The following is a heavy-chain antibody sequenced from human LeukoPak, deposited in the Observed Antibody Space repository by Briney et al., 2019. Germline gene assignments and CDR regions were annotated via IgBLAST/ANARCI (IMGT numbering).Heavy chain of an antibody. D-gene: IGHD6-19*01. CDR3: ATSRRGYSSGIDY. V-gene: IGHV1-24*01. Sequence: PSASVKVSCKASGGTFSSYAISWVRQAPGKGLEWMGGFDPEDGETIYAQKFQGRVTMTEDTSTDTAYMELSSLRSEDTAVYYCATSRRGYSSGIDYWGQGTLVTVSS. J-gene: IGHJ4*02. CDR1: GGTFSSYA. CDR2: FDPEDGET.